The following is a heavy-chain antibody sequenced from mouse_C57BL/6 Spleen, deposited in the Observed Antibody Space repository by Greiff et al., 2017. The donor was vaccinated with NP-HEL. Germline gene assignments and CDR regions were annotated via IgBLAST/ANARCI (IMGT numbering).Heavy chain of an antibody. CDR2: IDPSDSYT. J-gene: IGHJ2*01. CDR3: AREAAQATGY. Sequence: QVHVKQPGAELVRPGTSVKLSCKASGYTFTSYWLHWVKQRPGQGLEWIGVIDPSDSYTNYNQKFKGKATLTVDTSSSTAYMQLSSLTSEDSAVYYCAREAAQATGYWGQGTTRTVSS. D-gene: IGHD3-2*02. CDR1: GYTFTSYW. V-gene: IGHV1-59*01.